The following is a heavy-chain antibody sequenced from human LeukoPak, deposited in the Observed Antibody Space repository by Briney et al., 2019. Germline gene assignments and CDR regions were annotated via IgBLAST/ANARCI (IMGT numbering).Heavy chain of an antibody. Sequence: VASVKVSCKASGYTFTGYYMHWVRQAPGQGLEWMGWINPNSGGTNFAQKFQGRVTMTRDTSISTAYMELSRLRSDDTAVYYCAREKRVAGSRGGFDPWAREPWSPSPQ. D-gene: IGHD6-19*01. CDR3: AREKRVAGSRGGFDP. V-gene: IGHV1-2*02. J-gene: IGHJ5*02. CDR1: GYTFTGYY. CDR2: INPNSGGT.